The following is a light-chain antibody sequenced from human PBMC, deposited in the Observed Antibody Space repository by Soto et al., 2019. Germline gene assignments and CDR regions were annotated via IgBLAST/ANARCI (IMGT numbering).Light chain of an antibody. CDR2: EVS. CDR1: SSDVGGYNY. V-gene: IGLV2-8*01. CDR3: ISFAGSTICRA. J-gene: IGLJ1*01. Sequence: QSALTQPPSAXGSPGQSVTISCTGTSSDVGGYNYVSWYQQHPGKAPKLMIYEVSKRPSGVPDRFSGSKSGNTASLTVSGLQVENEAVYYCISFAGSTICRALGPGTKVTV.